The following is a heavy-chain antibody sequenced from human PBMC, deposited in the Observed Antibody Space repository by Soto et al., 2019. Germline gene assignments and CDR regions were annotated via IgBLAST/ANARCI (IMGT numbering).Heavy chain of an antibody. CDR2: SYHSGTT. V-gene: IGHV4-4*02. Sequence: QVQLQESGPGLVQPSGTLSLTCAVSGDSINNSHWWSWVRQTPGKGLEWIGESYHSGTTNYNPYPKTPATRSIAKSKNQFSLKMNSVRAADTAVYYCAREVNSSPARGPNWFDPWGQGTLVTVSS. CDR1: GDSINNSHW. J-gene: IGHJ5*02. CDR3: AREVNSSPARGPNWFDP. D-gene: IGHD6-13*01.